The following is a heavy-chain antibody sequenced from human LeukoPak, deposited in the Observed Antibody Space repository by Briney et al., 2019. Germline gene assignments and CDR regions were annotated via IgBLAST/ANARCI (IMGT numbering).Heavy chain of an antibody. Sequence: PSETLSLTCAVSGGSISSSNWWSWVRQPPGKGLEWIGEIYHSGSTNYNPSLKSRVTISVDKSKNQFSLKLSSVTAADTAVYYCARGGYGGKPLHAFDYWGQGTMVTVSS. D-gene: IGHD4-23*01. V-gene: IGHV4-4*02. CDR1: GGSISSSNW. CDR2: IYHSGST. J-gene: IGHJ3*01. CDR3: ARGGYGGKPLHAFDY.